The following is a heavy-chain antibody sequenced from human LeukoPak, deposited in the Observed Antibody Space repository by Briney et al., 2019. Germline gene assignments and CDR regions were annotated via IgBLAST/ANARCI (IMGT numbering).Heavy chain of an antibody. CDR2: IYYSGST. V-gene: IGHV4-61*01. J-gene: IGHJ4*02. CDR1: GASVNSGSSY. CDR3: ARGQWELLFDY. Sequence: SETLSLTRTVSGASVNSGSSYWSWIRQPPGKRLEWIGYIYYSGSTNYNPSLKSRVTISVDTSKNQFSLKLSSVTAADTAVYYCARGQWELLFDYWGQGTLVTVSS. D-gene: IGHD1-26*01.